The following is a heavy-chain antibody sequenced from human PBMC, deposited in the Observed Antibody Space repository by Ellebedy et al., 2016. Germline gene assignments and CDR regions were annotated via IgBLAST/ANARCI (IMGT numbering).Heavy chain of an antibody. J-gene: IGHJ4*02. V-gene: IGHV3-11*01. CDR3: ARSGHMIVDNYFDF. CDR1: GFIFNDYY. Sequence: GESLKISCAASGFIFNDYYMSWIRQAPGKGLEWISYISNSDSAIYYADSVKGRFTISRDNAKNSLFLQMNSLRAEDTAVYYCARSGHMIVDNYFDFWGQGTLVTVSS. D-gene: IGHD3-22*01. CDR2: ISNSDSAI.